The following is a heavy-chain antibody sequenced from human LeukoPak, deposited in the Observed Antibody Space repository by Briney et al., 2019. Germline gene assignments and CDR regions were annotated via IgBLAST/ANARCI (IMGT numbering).Heavy chain of an antibody. Sequence: PGGSLRLSCAASGFTFSSYAISWVRQAPGKGLEWVSAISGSGGSTYYADSVKGRFTISRDNSKNTLYLQMNSLRAEDTAVYYCAKSTRPYYYYYMDVWGKGSTVTVSS. CDR1: GFTFSSYA. CDR3: AKSTRPYYYYYMDV. D-gene: IGHD6-6*01. J-gene: IGHJ6*03. V-gene: IGHV3-23*01. CDR2: ISGSGGST.